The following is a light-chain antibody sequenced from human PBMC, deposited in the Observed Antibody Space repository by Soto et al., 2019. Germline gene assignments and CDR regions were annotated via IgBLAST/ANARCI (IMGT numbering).Light chain of an antibody. CDR3: HQYDNRPFT. V-gene: IGKV1-33*01. J-gene: IGKJ2*01. CDR1: RDIDNY. CDR2: DES. Sequence: DIQMTQSPASLSPSVEDRVTIACEASRDIDNYLNWYQQKPGKGPNLLIYDESNLETGVPLRFSGSRSGTHFTLTISSLQPEDIGTYYCHQYDNRPFTFGEGTK.